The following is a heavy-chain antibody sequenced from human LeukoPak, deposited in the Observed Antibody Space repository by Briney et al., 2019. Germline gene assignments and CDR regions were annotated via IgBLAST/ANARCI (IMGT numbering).Heavy chain of an antibody. Sequence: ASVKVSCKASGYTFTSYGINWVRQAPGQGLEWMGWISAYNGDTNYAQKLQARVTMTTDTSTSTAYMELRSLRSDDTAVYYCARMMTPRHYYDRSGYYYGAFDIWGQGTMVTVSS. J-gene: IGHJ3*02. CDR2: ISAYNGDT. CDR1: GYTFTSYG. V-gene: IGHV1-18*01. D-gene: IGHD3-22*01. CDR3: ARMMTPRHYYDRSGYYYGAFDI.